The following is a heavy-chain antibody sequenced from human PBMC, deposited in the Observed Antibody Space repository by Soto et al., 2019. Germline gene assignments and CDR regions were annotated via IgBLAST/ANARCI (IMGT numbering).Heavy chain of an antibody. CDR2: ISPKSGGT. D-gene: IGHD3-9*01. Sequence: ASVKVSFKASGYTVIDYYMHWVRQAPGQGFEWMGRISPKSGGTNYAQKFQGRVTMTWDTSLNTAYMELSSLISEDTAVYYCARPPGYISDWYYFDLWGQGTLVTVSS. CDR3: ARPPGYISDWYYFDL. J-gene: IGHJ4*02. V-gene: IGHV1-2*02. CDR1: GYTVIDYY.